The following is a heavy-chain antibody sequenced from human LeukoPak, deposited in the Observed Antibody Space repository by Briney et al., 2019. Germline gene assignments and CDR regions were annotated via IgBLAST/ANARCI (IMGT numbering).Heavy chain of an antibody. Sequence: SVKVSCKASGGTFSSYAINWVRQAPGQGLEWMGGIIPIFGTANYAQKFQGRVTITADESTSTAYMELSSLRSEDTAVYYCARCRYYCDSSGYYYPDYWGQGTLVTVSS. J-gene: IGHJ4*02. V-gene: IGHV1-69*13. CDR1: GGTFSSYA. D-gene: IGHD3-22*01. CDR2: IIPIFGTA. CDR3: ARCRYYCDSSGYYYPDY.